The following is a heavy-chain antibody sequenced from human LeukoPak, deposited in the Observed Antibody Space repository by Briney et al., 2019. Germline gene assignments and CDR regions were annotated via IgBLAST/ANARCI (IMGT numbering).Heavy chain of an antibody. CDR3: ARGRVGATPSPYFDY. CDR1: GGSISSGGYS. CDR2: IYHSGST. Sequence: PSETLSLTCTVSGGSISSGGYSWSWIRQPPGKGLEWIGYIYHSGSTYYNPSLKSRVTISVDRSKNQFSLKLSSVTAADTAVYYCARGRVGATPSPYFDYWGQGTLVTVSS. D-gene: IGHD1-26*01. J-gene: IGHJ4*02. V-gene: IGHV4-30-2*01.